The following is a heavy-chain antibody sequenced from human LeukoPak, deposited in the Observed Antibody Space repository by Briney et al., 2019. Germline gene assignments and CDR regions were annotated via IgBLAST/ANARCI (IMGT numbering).Heavy chain of an antibody. CDR2: ISSSSGTI. CDR3: AKDPLYYDFWSGYPL. V-gene: IGHV3-48*01. D-gene: IGHD3-3*01. CDR1: GFTFSSYS. Sequence: GGSLRLSCEASGFTFSSYSMNWVRQAPGKGLEWVSHISSSSGTIYYADSVKGRLTISRDNSKNTLYLQMNSLRAEDTAVYYCAKDPLYYDFWSGYPLWGQGTLVTVSS. J-gene: IGHJ4*02.